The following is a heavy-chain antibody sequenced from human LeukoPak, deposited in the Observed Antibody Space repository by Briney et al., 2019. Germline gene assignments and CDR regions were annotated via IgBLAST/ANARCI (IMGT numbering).Heavy chain of an antibody. CDR1: GFTFSSYS. D-gene: IGHD3-22*01. V-gene: IGHV3-23*01. CDR3: ARPNYYDSSGYLY. J-gene: IGHJ4*02. Sequence: TGGSPRLSCAASGFTFSSYSMNWVRQAPGKGLEWVSAISGSGGSTYYADSVKGRFTISRDNSKNTLYLQMNSLRAEDTAVYYCARPNYYDSSGYLYWGQGTLVTVSS. CDR2: ISGSGGST.